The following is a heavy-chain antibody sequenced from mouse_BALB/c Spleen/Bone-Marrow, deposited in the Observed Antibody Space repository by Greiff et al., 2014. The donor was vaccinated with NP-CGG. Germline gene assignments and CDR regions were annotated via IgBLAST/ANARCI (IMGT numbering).Heavy chain of an antibody. CDR2: INSNGGST. D-gene: IGHD2-1*01. CDR3: ARGNYGNYVDYFDY. V-gene: IGHV5-6-3*01. J-gene: IGHJ2*01. CDR1: GFTFSSYG. Sequence: EVKVVESGAGLVQPGGSLKLSCAASGFTFSSYGMSWVRQTPDKRLELVASINSNGGSTYYPDSVKGRFTISRDNAKNTLSLQMSSLKSEDTAMYYCARGNYGNYVDYFDYWGQGTTLTVSS.